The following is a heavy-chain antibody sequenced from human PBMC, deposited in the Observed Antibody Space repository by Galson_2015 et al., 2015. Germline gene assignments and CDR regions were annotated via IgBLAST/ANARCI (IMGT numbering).Heavy chain of an antibody. V-gene: IGHV2-5*02. J-gene: IGHJ4*02. CDR2: IYWDDNK. Sequence: PALVKPTQTLTLTCTFSGFSLSTSGVGVGWIRQPPGKALEWLALIYWDDNKRYSPSLKSRLTITKDTSKNQVVLTMTNMDPVDTATYYCAHMGLGRSFDYWGQGTLVTVSS. CDR3: AHMGLGRSFDY. D-gene: IGHD3-10*01. CDR1: GFSLSTSGVG.